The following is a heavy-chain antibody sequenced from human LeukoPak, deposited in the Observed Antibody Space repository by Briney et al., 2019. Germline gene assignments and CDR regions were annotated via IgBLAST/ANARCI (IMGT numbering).Heavy chain of an antibody. V-gene: IGHV3-9*03. CDR3: AKGVYSSSSPFDY. Sequence: PGGSLRLSCAASGFTFDDYAMHWVRQAPGKGLEWVSGISWNSGSIGYADSVKGRFTISRDNAKNSLYLQMNSLRAEDMALYYCAKGVYSSSSPFDYWGQGTLVTVSS. CDR1: GFTFDDYA. D-gene: IGHD6-6*01. J-gene: IGHJ4*02. CDR2: ISWNSGSI.